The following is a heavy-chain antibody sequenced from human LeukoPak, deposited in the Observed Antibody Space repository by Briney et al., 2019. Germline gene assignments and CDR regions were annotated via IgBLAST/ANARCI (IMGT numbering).Heavy chain of an antibody. J-gene: IGHJ4*02. Sequence: PSETLSLTCTVSGGSISSSSYYWGWIRQPPGKGLEWIGSIYYSGSTYYNPSLKSRATISVDRSKNQFSLKLSSVTAADTAVYYCARGHDSSGYYFDYWGQGTLVTVSS. V-gene: IGHV4-39*07. CDR1: GGSISSSSYY. D-gene: IGHD3-22*01. CDR3: ARGHDSSGYYFDY. CDR2: IYYSGST.